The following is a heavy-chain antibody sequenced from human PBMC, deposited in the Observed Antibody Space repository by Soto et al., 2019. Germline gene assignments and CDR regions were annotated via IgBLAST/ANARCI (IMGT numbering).Heavy chain of an antibody. CDR1: GYTFTSYG. V-gene: IGHV1-18*01. CDR3: ARDQDCGFDNCYDY. Sequence: ASVKVSCKASGYTFTSYGISWVRQAPGQGLEWMGRISAYNGNTNYAQKLQGRVTMTTDTSTSTAYMELRSLRSEDTAVYYCARDQDCGFDNCYDYWGQGTLVTVSS. D-gene: IGHD5-12*01. J-gene: IGHJ4*02. CDR2: ISAYNGNT.